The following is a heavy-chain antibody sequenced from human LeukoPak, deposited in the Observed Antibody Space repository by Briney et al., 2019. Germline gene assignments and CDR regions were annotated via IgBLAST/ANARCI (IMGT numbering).Heavy chain of an antibody. CDR1: GYTFTSSH. D-gene: IGHD4-17*01. CDR2: MNPYSGDR. CDR3: ARTTSLTASGYDY. J-gene: IGHJ4*02. Sequence: GASVKVSCKTSGYTFTSSHINWVRQATGQGLEWMGWMNPYSGDRGYAQKFQGRVSITSDTSISTAYMELSSLRSEDTAVYFCARTTSLTASGYDYWGQGTLVTVSS. V-gene: IGHV1-8*03.